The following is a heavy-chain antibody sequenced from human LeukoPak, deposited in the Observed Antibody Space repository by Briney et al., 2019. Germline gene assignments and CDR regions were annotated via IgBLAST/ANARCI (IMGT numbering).Heavy chain of an antibody. CDR3: ARGHHSYSSSSQPILGYYGMDV. D-gene: IGHD6-6*01. CDR1: GFSFSTYS. J-gene: IGHJ6*02. CDR2: VSGTSEYI. Sequence: GGSLRLSCAASGFSFSTYSMIWVRQAPGKGLEWVSSVSGTSEYIYYADSVKGRFTISRDNAKNSLYLQMNSLRAEDTAVYYCARGHHSYSSSSQPILGYYGMDVWGQGTTVTVSS. V-gene: IGHV3-21*01.